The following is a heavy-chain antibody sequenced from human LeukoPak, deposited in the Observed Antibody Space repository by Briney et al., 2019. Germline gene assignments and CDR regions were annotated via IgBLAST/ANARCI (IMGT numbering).Heavy chain of an antibody. J-gene: IGHJ6*02. V-gene: IGHV3-49*04. D-gene: IGHD3-16*01. CDR1: GFSFGDHA. Sequence: GGSLRLSCAGSGFSFGDHAMSWVRQAPGKGLEWVGFIRSKAYGGTTEYAPSVKGRFIISRDDSKTIVYLQMNSLDSDDTGVYYCGRGPIELWRHNAMGVWGQGTTVIVSS. CDR3: GRGPIELWRHNAMGV. CDR2: IRSKAYGGTT.